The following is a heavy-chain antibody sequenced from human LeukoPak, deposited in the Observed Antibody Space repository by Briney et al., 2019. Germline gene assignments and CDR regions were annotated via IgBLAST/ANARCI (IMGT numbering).Heavy chain of an antibody. CDR3: ARGLYGEDAFDI. Sequence: PGGSLRLSCAASGFTFSHNSMNWVRQAPGKGLEWVSSIGSSSSSYIYYGDSVKGRFTISRDNAKNSLYLQMNSLRAEDTVVYYCARGLYGEDAFDIWGQGTMVTVSS. D-gene: IGHD3-10*01. CDR2: IGSSSSSYI. V-gene: IGHV3-21*01. J-gene: IGHJ3*02. CDR1: GFTFSHNS.